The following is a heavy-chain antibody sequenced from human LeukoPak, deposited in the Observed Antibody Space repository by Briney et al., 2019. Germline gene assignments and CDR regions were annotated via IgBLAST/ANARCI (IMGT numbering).Heavy chain of an antibody. CDR3: AKDSSRVSGNYDYFDY. D-gene: IGHD1-26*01. V-gene: IGHV3-23*01. Sequence: PGGSLRLSCAASGFSFSSYAMDWVRQAPGEGLEWVSVISGSGDNTYYSDSVKGRFTISRDSSKNTMYLQMNNLGAEDTAVYYCAKDSSRVSGNYDYFDYWGQGALVTVSS. CDR2: ISGSGDNT. J-gene: IGHJ4*02. CDR1: GFSFSSYA.